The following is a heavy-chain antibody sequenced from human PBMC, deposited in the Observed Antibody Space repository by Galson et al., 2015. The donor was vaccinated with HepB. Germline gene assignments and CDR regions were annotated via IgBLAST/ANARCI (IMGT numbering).Heavy chain of an antibody. Sequence: SLRLSCAVSGFSFRSYTMHWVRQAPGKGLAWMSSISYNGDTQNYVDSVKGRFTTSRDNSKSTLYLQMNGLRPEDTAVHYCAREDRNAYDFFDYWGQGTLVSVSP. V-gene: IGHV3-30*04. D-gene: IGHD2-15*01. CDR2: ISYNGDTQ. CDR1: GFSFRSYT. J-gene: IGHJ4*02. CDR3: AREDRNAYDFFDY.